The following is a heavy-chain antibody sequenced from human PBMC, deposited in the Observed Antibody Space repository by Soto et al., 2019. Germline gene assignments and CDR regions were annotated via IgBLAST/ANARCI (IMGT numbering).Heavy chain of an antibody. CDR2: IYYSGST. Sequence: QVQLQESGPGLVKPSETLSLTCTVSGGSISSYYWSWIRQPPGKGLEWIGYIYYSGSTNYNPSLRGRVIISVDTSKYPFSPNLSSGTAADTAVYYGARVESERGSFGRLFTADNWFDPWGNGTLVTVSS. CDR3: ARVESERGSFGRLFTADNWFDP. J-gene: IGHJ5*02. CDR1: GGSISSYY. D-gene: IGHD3-9*01. V-gene: IGHV4-59*01.